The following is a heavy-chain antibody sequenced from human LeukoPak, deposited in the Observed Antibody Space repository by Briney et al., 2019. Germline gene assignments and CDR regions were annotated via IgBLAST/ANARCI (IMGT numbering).Heavy chain of an antibody. J-gene: IGHJ4*02. CDR1: GYTFTGYY. CDR3: ARVLDRRDGYKGFDY. Sequence: ASVKVSCKASGYTFTGYYMHWVRQAPGQGLEWMGRINPNSGGTNYAQKFQGRVTMTRDTSISTAYMELSRLRSDDTAVYYCARVLDRRDGYKGFDYWGQGTLVTASS. CDR2: INPNSGGT. D-gene: IGHD5-24*01. V-gene: IGHV1-2*06.